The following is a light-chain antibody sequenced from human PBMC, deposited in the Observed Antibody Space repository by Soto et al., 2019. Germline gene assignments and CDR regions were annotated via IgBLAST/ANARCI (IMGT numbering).Light chain of an antibody. CDR2: GAS. J-gene: IGKJ5*01. Sequence: EILLTLSPGTLSLPPAARPTLSSRASQSLSSNYLAWYQQKPGQAPRLLIYGASSRPTGIPDRFSGSGSGTDFTLTISRLEPEDFAVYYCQQYGSSSTFGQGTRLEIK. CDR3: QQYGSSST. V-gene: IGKV3-20*01. CDR1: QSLSSNY.